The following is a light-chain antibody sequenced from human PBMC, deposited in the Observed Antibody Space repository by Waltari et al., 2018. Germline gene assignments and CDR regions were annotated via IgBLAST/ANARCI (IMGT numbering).Light chain of an antibody. CDR2: WSS. Sequence: DIVMTQSPDSLAVSLGERATINCKPSQSVLFSSSNKNYLAWYQQKPGQPPKLLIYWSSTRESGVPDRFSGSGSGRDFTLTISSLQAEDVAVYYCQKYYSGRTFGQGTKVEIK. V-gene: IGKV4-1*01. CDR1: QSVLFSSSNKNY. J-gene: IGKJ1*01. CDR3: QKYYSGRT.